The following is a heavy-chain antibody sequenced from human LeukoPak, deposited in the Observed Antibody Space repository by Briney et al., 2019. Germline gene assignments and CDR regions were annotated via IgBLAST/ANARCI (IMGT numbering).Heavy chain of an antibody. CDR3: ARETGLGGYHDY. Sequence: SETLSLTCTVSGGSISSYYWRWIRQPAGKGLEWIGRIYTSGSTNYKSSLKSRVTMSIDTSKNQFSLKLSSVTAADTAVYYCARETGLGGYHDYWGQGTLVTVSS. J-gene: IGHJ4*02. CDR1: GGSISSYY. D-gene: IGHD3-22*01. CDR2: IYTSGST. V-gene: IGHV4-4*07.